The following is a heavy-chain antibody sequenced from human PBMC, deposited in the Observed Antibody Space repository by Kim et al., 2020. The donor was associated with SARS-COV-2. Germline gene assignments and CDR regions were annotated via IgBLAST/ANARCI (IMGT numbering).Heavy chain of an antibody. V-gene: IGHV6-1*01. CDR3: ARERSSWYSGGGFDY. J-gene: IGHJ4*02. Sequence: VSVKSRITINPDTSKNQFSLQLNSVTPEDTAVYYCARERSSWYSGGGFDYWGQGTLVTVSS. D-gene: IGHD6-13*01.